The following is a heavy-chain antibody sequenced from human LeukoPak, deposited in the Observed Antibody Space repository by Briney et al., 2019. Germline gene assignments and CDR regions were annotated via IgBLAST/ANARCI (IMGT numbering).Heavy chain of an antibody. CDR2: IYYSGST. Sequence: PSETLSLTCTVSGGSISSYYWSWIRQPPGKGLEWIGYIYYSGSTNYNPSLESRVTISVDTSKNQFSLKLSSVTAADTAVYYCARRYSYGSYWYFDLWGRGTLVTVSS. D-gene: IGHD5-18*01. CDR3: ARRYSYGSYWYFDL. V-gene: IGHV4-59*01. CDR1: GGSISSYY. J-gene: IGHJ2*01.